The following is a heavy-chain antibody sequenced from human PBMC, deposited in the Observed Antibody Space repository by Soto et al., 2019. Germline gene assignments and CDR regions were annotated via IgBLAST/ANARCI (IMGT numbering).Heavy chain of an antibody. D-gene: IGHD2-2*02. CDR2: IYHSGST. CDR3: ARPSIPHGPFDY. CDR1: GGSISSSYW. V-gene: IGHV4-4*02. J-gene: IGHJ4*02. Sequence: SETLSLTCAVSGGSISSSYWWSWVRQPPGKGLEWIGEIYHSGSTNYNTSLKSRVTISLDTSKNQFSLKLSSVTAADTAVYYCARPSIPHGPFDYWGQGTLVT.